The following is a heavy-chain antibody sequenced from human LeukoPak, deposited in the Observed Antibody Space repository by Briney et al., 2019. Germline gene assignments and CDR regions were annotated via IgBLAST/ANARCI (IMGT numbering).Heavy chain of an antibody. J-gene: IGHJ4*02. V-gene: IGHV4-59*08. CDR3: ARREVLWQLAHGGDYFGY. D-gene: IGHD3-16*01. CDR2: IYYSGST. CDR1: GGSISSYF. Sequence: PSETLSLTCTVSGGSISSYFWTWIRQPPGKGLEWIGYIYYSGSTNYNPSLKSRVTISVDTSKNQFSLKLSSVTAADTAVYYCARREVLWQLAHGGDYFGYWGQGTLVTVSS.